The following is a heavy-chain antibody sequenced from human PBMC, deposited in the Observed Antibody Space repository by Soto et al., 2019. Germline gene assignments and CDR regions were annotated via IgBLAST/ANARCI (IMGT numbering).Heavy chain of an antibody. CDR3: AREVLDYDILTGYSGMDV. V-gene: IGHV1-18*04. CDR2: ISAYNGNT. Sequence: ASVKVSCKASGYTFTSYGISWVRQAPGQGLEWMGWISAYNGNTNYAQKLQGRVTMTTDTSTSTAYMELRSLRSDDTAVYYCAREVLDYDILTGYSGMDVWSQGTTVTVS. CDR1: GYTFTSYG. J-gene: IGHJ6*02. D-gene: IGHD3-9*01.